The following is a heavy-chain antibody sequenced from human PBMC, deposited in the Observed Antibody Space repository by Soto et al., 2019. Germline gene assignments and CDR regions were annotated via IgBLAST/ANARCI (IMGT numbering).Heavy chain of an antibody. V-gene: IGHV4-38-2*01. Sequence: SETLSLTCAVSGYSISSGYYWGWIRQPPGKGLEWIGSIYHSGSTYYNPSLKSRVTISVDTSKNQFSLKLSSVTAADTAVYYCARVRAATFDIWGQGTMVTGSS. D-gene: IGHD6-13*01. CDR2: IYHSGST. CDR1: GYSISSGYY. CDR3: ARVRAATFDI. J-gene: IGHJ3*02.